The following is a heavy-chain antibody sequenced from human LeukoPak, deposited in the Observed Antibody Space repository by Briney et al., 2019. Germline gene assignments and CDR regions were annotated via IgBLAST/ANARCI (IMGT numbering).Heavy chain of an antibody. J-gene: IGHJ4*02. CDR3: ARFLYYYGSGRALDY. D-gene: IGHD3-10*01. Sequence: PSETLSLTCTVSGGSISSSSYYWGWIRQPPGKGLEWIGSIYYSGSTYYNPSLKSRVTISVDKSKNQFSLKLSSVTAADTAVYYCARFLYYYGSGRALDYWGQGTLVTVSS. CDR1: GGSISSSSYY. V-gene: IGHV4-39*07. CDR2: IYYSGST.